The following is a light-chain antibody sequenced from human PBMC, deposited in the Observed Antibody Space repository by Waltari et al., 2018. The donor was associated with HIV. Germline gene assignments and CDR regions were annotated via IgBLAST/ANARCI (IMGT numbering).Light chain of an antibody. CDR3: HSRDSSGSHVV. CDR1: SLRSYY. V-gene: IGLV3-19*01. Sequence: SSELTQDPAVSVALGQTVRITCQGDSLRSYYASWYNQKPGQTPVLVIFGKNNRPSGIPDRFAGSSSGSTASLIITGAQAEDEADYYCHSRDSSGSHVVLGGGTKLTV. CDR2: GKN. J-gene: IGLJ2*01.